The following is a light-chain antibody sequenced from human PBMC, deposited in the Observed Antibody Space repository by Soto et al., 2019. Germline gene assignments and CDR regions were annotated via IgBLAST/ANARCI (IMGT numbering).Light chain of an antibody. Sequence: QSALTQPASVSGSPGQSITISCTGTSSDVGGYNYVSWYQQHPDKAPKLMIYDVSNRPSGVSNRFSGSKSGNTASLTISGLQADDEDDYYCCSYTTSSTRVFGGGTKLTVL. CDR2: DVS. V-gene: IGLV2-14*03. CDR3: CSYTTSSTRV. CDR1: SSDVGGYNY. J-gene: IGLJ2*01.